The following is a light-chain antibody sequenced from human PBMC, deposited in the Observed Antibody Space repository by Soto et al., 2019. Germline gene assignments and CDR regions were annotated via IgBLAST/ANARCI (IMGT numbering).Light chain of an antibody. CDR1: QGVGIT. CDR3: QRYNDWPLT. V-gene: IGKV3-15*01. J-gene: IGKJ4*01. Sequence: EIVMMQSPATLSVSPGEGVTLSCRASQGVGITLAWYQQKPGQTPRLLIYNAFTRATGIPARFSGSGSGTEFTLTINSLQSEDSAVYYCQRYNDWPLTFGGGTKVEVK. CDR2: NAF.